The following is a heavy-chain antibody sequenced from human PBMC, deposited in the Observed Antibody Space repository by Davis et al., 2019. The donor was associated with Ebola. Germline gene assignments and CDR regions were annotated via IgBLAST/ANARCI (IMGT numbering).Heavy chain of an antibody. J-gene: IGHJ4*02. D-gene: IGHD4-17*01. CDR1: GFTVSSNY. Sequence: GESLKISCAASGFTVSSNYMSWVRQAPGKGLEWVSVIYSGGSTYYADSVEGRFTISRDNSKNTLYLQMNSLRAEDTAVYYCASSRTTRSYYFDYWGQGTLVTVSS. V-gene: IGHV3-53*01. CDR3: ASSRTTRSYYFDY. CDR2: IYSGGST.